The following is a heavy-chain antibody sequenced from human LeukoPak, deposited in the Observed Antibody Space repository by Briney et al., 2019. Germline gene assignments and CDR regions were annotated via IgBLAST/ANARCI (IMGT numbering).Heavy chain of an antibody. J-gene: IGHJ6*03. CDR3: AXXXXXFXLYXXV. CDR1: XTYG. CDR2: IRSDGSPK. V-gene: IGHV3-30*02. Sequence: XTYGXHWVRQAPXKGXEWVAFIRSDGSPKYYADSVKGRFTISRDNAKNSLYLQMNSLRAEDTAVYSXAXXXXXFXLYXXVWGKGTTVTISS.